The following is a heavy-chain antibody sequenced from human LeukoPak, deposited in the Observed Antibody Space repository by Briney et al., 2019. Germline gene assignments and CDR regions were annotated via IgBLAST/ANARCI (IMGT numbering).Heavy chain of an antibody. D-gene: IGHD5-18*01. CDR2: IYYSGST. V-gene: IGHV4-39*07. CDR1: GGSISSSSYY. CDR3: ARDGNSPRYYYGMDV. Sequence: PSETLSLTCTVSGGSISSSSYYWGWIRQPPGKGLEWIGSIYYSGSTYYNPSLKSRVTISVDTSKNQFSLKLSSVTAADTAVYYCARDGNSPRYYYGMDVWGQGTTVTVSS. J-gene: IGHJ6*02.